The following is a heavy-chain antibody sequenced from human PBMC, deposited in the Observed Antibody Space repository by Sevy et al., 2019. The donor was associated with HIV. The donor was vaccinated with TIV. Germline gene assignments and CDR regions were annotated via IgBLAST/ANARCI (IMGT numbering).Heavy chain of an antibody. CDR2: FDPEEGER. CDR3: ATTREYYEDNSGYLDY. J-gene: IGHJ4*02. V-gene: IGHV1-24*01. CDR1: GKNLNDLP. D-gene: IGHD3-22*01. Sequence: ASVKVSCKVSGKNLNDLPMHWVRQAPGKGLEWMGRFDPEEGERIYAQKFQGRVTMTEDTSRDTAYMELNSLRSEDTAMYYCATTREYYEDNSGYLDYWGQGILVTDSS.